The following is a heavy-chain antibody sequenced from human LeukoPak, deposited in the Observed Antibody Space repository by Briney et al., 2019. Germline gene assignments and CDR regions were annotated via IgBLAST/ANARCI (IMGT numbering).Heavy chain of an antibody. J-gene: IGHJ5*02. Sequence: ASVKVSCKASGYTFTSYAMHWVRQAPGQRLEWMGWINAGNGNTKYSQKFQGRVTITGDTSASTAYMELSSLRSEDTAVYYCARNRYSSGWYWFDPWGQGTLVTVSS. CDR2: INAGNGNT. CDR3: ARNRYSSGWYWFDP. CDR1: GYTFTSYA. D-gene: IGHD6-19*01. V-gene: IGHV1-3*01.